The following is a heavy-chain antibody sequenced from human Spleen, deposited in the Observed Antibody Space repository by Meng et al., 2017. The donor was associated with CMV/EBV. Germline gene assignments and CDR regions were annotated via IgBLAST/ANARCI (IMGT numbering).Heavy chain of an antibody. Sequence: ETLSLTCAASGFTFSRYWMSWVRQFPGKGLQWLANIKQGGSEKYYVDSVKGRFAISRDNARNTLFLQMNSLTAEDTALYYCARGPQYFSDRSIPTTGHWGQGTLVTVSS. CDR3: ARGPQYFSDRSIPTTGH. CDR2: IKQGGSEK. J-gene: IGHJ1*01. D-gene: IGHD3-22*01. CDR1: GFTFSRYW. V-gene: IGHV3-7*01.